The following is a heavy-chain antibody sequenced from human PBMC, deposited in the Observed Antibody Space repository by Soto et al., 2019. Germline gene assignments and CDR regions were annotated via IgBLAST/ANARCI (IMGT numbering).Heavy chain of an antibody. V-gene: IGHV1-8*01. D-gene: IGHD3-10*01. J-gene: IGHJ3*02. CDR2: MNPNSGNT. Sequence: QVQLVQSGAEVKKPGASVKVSCKASGYTFTSYDINWVRQATGQGLEWMGWMNPNSGNTGYAQKFQGRVTMTRTTSISTAYMELSSLRSEDTAVYYCARTLPHYYGSGSYDLDIWGQGTMVTVSS. CDR1: GYTFTSYD. CDR3: ARTLPHYYGSGSYDLDI.